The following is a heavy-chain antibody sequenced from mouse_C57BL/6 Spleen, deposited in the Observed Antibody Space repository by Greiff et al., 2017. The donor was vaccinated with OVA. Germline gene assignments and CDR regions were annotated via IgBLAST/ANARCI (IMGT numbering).Heavy chain of an antibody. V-gene: IGHV1-82*01. CDR2: IYPGDGDT. J-gene: IGHJ1*03. CDR1: GYAFSSSW. Sequence: QVQLQQSGPELVKPGASVKISCKASGYAFSSSWMNWVKQRPGKGLEWIGRIYPGDGDTNYNGKFKGKATLTADKSSSTAYMQLSNLTYEDSAVYFCTKNDYDEDWYFDVWNTVTTVTISS. CDR3: TKNDYDEDWYFDV. D-gene: IGHD2-4*01.